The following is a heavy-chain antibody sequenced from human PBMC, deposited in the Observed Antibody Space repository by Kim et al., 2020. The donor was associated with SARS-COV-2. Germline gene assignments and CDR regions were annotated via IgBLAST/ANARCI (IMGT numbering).Heavy chain of an antibody. V-gene: IGHV3-21*04. D-gene: IGHD6-19*01. CDR3: ARVLTSGWSYFDY. CDR2: ISSSSIYI. J-gene: IGHJ4*02. Sequence: GGSLRLSCAASVFTFSSYSRNWVRQAPGKGLEWISSISSSSIYIYYADSVKGRFTISRDNARASLYLQMNSLRAEDTAVYYCARVLTSGWSYFDYWGQGTLVTVSS. CDR1: VFTFSSYS.